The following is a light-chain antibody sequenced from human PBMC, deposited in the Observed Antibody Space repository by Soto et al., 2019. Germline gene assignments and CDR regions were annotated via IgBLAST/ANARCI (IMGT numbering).Light chain of an antibody. CDR3: QQYESSPRT. CDR1: QSINNW. CDR2: KAS. Sequence: DIQMTQSPSTLSASVGDRVTITCRASQSINNWLAWYQQKPGKAPKLFIFKASTLEIGVPSRFSGSGSGTEFTLNISSLQPDDFATYFCQQYESSPRTFGQGTKVEMK. J-gene: IGKJ1*01. V-gene: IGKV1-5*03.